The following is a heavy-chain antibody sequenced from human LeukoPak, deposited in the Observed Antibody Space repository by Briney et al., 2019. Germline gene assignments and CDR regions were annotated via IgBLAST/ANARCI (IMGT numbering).Heavy chain of an antibody. V-gene: IGHV3-13*01. D-gene: IGHD2-2*01. CDR2: IGTAGDT. Sequence: GGSLRLSCAASGFTFSSYDMHWVRQATGKGLEWVSAIGTAGDTYYPGSVKGRFTISRDNSKNTLYLQMNSLRAEDAALYYCAKGVEYRWGQGTLVTVSS. CDR3: AKGVEYR. J-gene: IGHJ4*02. CDR1: GFTFSSYD.